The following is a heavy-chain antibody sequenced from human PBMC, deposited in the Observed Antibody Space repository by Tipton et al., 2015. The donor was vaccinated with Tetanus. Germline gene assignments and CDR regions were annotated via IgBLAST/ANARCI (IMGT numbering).Heavy chain of an antibody. CDR3: ARVRRRATTDLDY. CDR2: IYAPGIT. Sequence: TLSLTCTVSGGSISSGGYYWSWIRQHPGKGLEWIGRIYAPGITNYNPSLKSRVSMSVDTSKNQFSLRLSSVTAADTAVYYCARVRRRATTDLDYWGQGTLVTVSS. D-gene: IGHD5-12*01. CDR1: GGSISSGGYY. V-gene: IGHV4-61*02. J-gene: IGHJ4*02.